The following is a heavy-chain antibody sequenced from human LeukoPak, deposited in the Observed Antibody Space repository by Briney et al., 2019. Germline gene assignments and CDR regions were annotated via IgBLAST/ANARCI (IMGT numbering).Heavy chain of an antibody. CDR3: ARGHYDFWSGYYTGLSENYMDV. CDR1: GGSFSGHY. D-gene: IGHD3-3*01. Sequence: PSETLSLTCAVYGGSFSGHYWSWIRQPPGKGLEWIGEINHSGSTNYNPSLKSRVTISVDTPKNQFSLKLSSVTAADTAVYYCARGHYDFWSGYYTGLSENYMDVWGKGTTVTVSS. J-gene: IGHJ6*03. V-gene: IGHV4-34*01. CDR2: INHSGST.